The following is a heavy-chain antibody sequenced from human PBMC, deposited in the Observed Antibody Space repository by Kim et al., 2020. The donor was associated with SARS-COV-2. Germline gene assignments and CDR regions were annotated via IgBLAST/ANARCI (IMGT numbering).Heavy chain of an antibody. CDR3: AKDRVGWLPPDAFDI. D-gene: IGHD5-12*01. J-gene: IGHJ3*02. V-gene: IGHV3-23*01. Sequence: SVNGRFTISRDNSKNTLYLQMNSLRAEDTAVYYCAKDRVGWLPPDAFDIWGQGTMVTVSS.